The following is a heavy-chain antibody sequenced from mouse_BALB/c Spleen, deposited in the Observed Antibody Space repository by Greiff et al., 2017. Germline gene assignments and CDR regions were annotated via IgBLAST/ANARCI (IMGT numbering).Heavy chain of an antibody. CDR3: ARGEDLDY. CDR2: IYPGDGDT. J-gene: IGHJ2*01. V-gene: IGHV1-80*01. CDR1: GYAFSSYW. Sequence: QVQLHQSGAELVRPGSSVKISCKASGYAFSSYWMNWVKQRPGQGLEWIGQIYPGDGDTNYNGKFKGKATLTADKSSSTAYMQLSSLTSEDSAVYFCARGEDLDYWGQGTTLTVSS.